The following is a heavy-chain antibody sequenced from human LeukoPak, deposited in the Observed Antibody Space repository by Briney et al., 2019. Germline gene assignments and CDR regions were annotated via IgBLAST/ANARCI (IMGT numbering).Heavy chain of an antibody. V-gene: IGHV4-61*02. D-gene: IGHD5-24*01. CDR2: IHSGGST. J-gene: IGHJ4*02. Sequence: SETLSLTCTVSGGSISSGSFYWSWIRQPAGRGLEWIGRIHSGGSTNYNPSLRTGVTISIHTSKNQFSLNLSSVTAADTAVYYCARHAADGYNVIPYWGQGTLVTVSS. CDR3: ARHAADGYNVIPY. CDR1: GGSISSGSFY.